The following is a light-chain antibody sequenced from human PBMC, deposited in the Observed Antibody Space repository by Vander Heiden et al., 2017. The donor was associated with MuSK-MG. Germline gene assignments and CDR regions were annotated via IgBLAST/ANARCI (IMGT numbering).Light chain of an antibody. CDR3: QQDDSTPFT. Sequence: DIVMTQSPDSLAVSLGERATINCKSCQSVLYSSNNKNYLAWYQQKPGQPPKLLIYWASTRESGVPDRFSGSGSGTDFTLTISSLQAEDVAVYYCQQDDSTPFTFGHGTKVDIK. V-gene: IGKV4-1*01. CDR2: WAS. J-gene: IGKJ3*01. CDR1: QSVLYSSNNKNY.